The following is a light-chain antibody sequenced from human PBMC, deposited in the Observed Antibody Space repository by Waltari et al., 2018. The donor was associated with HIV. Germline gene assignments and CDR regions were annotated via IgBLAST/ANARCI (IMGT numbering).Light chain of an antibody. CDR2: KVS. Sequence: DVVMTQSPLSLPVTLGQPASISCKSSQSLVHTDGNTYLNWFQQRPGQSPRRLIYKVSNRDSGVPDRVSGSGSDTDFTLRISKVEADDVGIYYCMQGTHPYTLRQGSKLEI. V-gene: IGKV2-30*02. J-gene: IGKJ2*01. CDR1: QSLVHTDGNTY. CDR3: MQGTHPYT.